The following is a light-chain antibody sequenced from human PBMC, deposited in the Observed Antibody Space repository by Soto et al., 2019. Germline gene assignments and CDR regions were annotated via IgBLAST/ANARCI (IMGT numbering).Light chain of an antibody. CDR3: SSYAGSTYV. CDR2: EVS. Sequence: VLTQPPSASGSPGQSVAISCTGTSSDVGGYNYVSWYQQHPGKAPKLMIYEVSKRPSGVPDRFSGSKSGNTASLTVSGLQAEDEADYYCSSYAGSTYVFGTGTKVTV. CDR1: SSDVGGYNY. V-gene: IGLV2-8*01. J-gene: IGLJ1*01.